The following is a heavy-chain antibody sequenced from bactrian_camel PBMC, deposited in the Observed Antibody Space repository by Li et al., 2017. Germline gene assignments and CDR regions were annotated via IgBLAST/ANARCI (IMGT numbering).Heavy chain of an antibody. CDR1: GYTDSVNV. CDR3: ARSRFVFRGCDLSTSGYYY. Sequence: HVQLVESGAGSVEAGGSVRLSCTASGYTDSVNVMGWWRQAAGKEREGVACISTGGGDTMYADAVKGRFTISHDKASNTVYLQMNSLKPEDTAMYYCARSRFVFRGCDLSTSGYYYGGQGTQVTVSS. V-gene: IGHV3S54*01. J-gene: IGHJ4*01. D-gene: IGHD5*01. CDR2: ISTGGGDT.